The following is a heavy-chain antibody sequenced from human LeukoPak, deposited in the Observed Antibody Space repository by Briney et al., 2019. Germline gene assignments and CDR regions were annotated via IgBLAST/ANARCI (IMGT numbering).Heavy chain of an antibody. J-gene: IGHJ3*02. Sequence: GGSLRLSCLAFGFTLSDYPAMHWVHPAPGMGLEWVAAVSPDGNSKYYVDSLQGRSTISTDLSKNALYLEMNSLRPEDTALYYCVRGTYTSGRCDVFDIWGLGTMVTVSS. CDR2: VSPDGNSK. CDR3: VRGTYTSGRCDVFDI. V-gene: IGHV3-30-3*01. CDR1: GFTLSDYPA. D-gene: IGHD6-19*01.